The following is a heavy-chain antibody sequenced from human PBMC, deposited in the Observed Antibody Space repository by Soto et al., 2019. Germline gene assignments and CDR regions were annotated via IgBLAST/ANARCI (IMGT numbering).Heavy chain of an antibody. CDR3: ATGFVFGLSDYGDYVDDYFDY. J-gene: IGHJ4*02. D-gene: IGHD4-17*01. CDR2: IYYSGST. Sequence: TSETLSLTCTVSGGSISSSSYYWGWIRQPPGKGLEWIGSIYYSGSTYYNPSLKSRVTISVDTSKNQFPLKLSSVTAADTAVYYCATGFVFGLSDYGDYVDDYFDYWGQGTLVTVSS. V-gene: IGHV4-39*01. CDR1: GGSISSSSYY.